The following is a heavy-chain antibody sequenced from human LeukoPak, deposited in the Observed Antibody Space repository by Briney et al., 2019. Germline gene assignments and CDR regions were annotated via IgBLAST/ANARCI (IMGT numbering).Heavy chain of an antibody. D-gene: IGHD1-1*01. CDR3: ARDHSGTQDY. V-gene: IGHV3-33*01. Sequence: GRSLRLSCAASGFTFSNYGMHWVPQAPGKGLEWVAVIWDDGSNEYYADSVKGRFTIFRDNRRNTLYLQMNSLRAEDTAVYSCARDHSGTQDYWGQGTLVTVSS. CDR1: GFTFSNYG. J-gene: IGHJ4*02. CDR2: IWDDGSNE.